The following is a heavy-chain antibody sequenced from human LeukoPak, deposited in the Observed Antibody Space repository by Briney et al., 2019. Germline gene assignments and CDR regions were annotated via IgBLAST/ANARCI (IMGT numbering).Heavy chain of an antibody. J-gene: IGHJ4*02. D-gene: IGHD3-9*01. CDR1: GFTFSIYE. CDR2: MSVSGTT. Sequence: GSLRLSCAAYGFTFSIYEMNWVRQSPGKGLEWIGTMSVSGTTYSNPPLKSRVTISVDTSKNQFSLKLSSVTTADTAVYYCARAGLFDYLFRPYFDYWGQGALVTVSS. V-gene: IGHV4-4*08. CDR3: ARAGLFDYLFRPYFDY.